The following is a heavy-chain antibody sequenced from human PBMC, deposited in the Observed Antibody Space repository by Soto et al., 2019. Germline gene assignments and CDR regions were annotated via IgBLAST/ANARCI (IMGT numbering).Heavy chain of an antibody. V-gene: IGHV3-7*05. CDR2: IKKDGSQI. CDR3: ARDVSQGSSRLSLDAFDI. CDR1: GFSFGSSW. Sequence: EVQLVESGGGLVQPGGSLRLSCVASGFSFGSSWMTWVRQAPGKGLEWVANIKKDGSQISYLDSVRGRFTISRDNAKNSLYLQMNSLRAEDTALYYCARDVSQGSSRLSLDAFDIWGQGTMVTVSS. D-gene: IGHD6-13*01. J-gene: IGHJ3*02.